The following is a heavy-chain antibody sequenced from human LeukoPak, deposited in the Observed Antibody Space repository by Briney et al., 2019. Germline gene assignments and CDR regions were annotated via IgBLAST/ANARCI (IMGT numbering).Heavy chain of an antibody. J-gene: IGHJ6*03. CDR3: AHVGMGEQDAYYMDV. Sequence: SGPTLVKPTQTLTLTCTFSGFSLSTSRVGVGWIRQPPGKALEWLALIYWDDDKRYSPSLKSRLTITKDTSKNQVVLTMTNMDPVDTATYYCAHVGMGEQDAYYMDVWGKGTTVTVSS. CDR1: GFSLSTSRVG. V-gene: IGHV2-5*02. CDR2: IYWDDDK. D-gene: IGHD3-16*01.